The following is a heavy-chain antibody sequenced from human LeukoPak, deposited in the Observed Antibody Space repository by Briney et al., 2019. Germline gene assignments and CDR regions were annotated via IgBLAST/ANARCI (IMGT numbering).Heavy chain of an antibody. CDR3: AREAKYYDGDGYYLDY. CDR1: GASINNYF. J-gene: IGHJ4*02. V-gene: IGHV4-4*07. CDR2: IYTNGNT. Sequence: PSEPLSLTCTVSGASINNYFWGWIRQSAGKGLEWIGHIYTNGNTNYSPSLGGRVTMSVDMSKSQFSLRLSSVTAADTAVFYCAREAKYYDGDGYYLDYWGQGILVTVAS. D-gene: IGHD3-22*01.